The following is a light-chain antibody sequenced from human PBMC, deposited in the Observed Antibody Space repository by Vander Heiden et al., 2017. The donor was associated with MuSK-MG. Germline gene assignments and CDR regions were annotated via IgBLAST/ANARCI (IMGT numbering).Light chain of an antibody. CDR2: GAS. CDR3: QQRNAWPIT. V-gene: IGKV3-11*01. J-gene: IGKJ5*01. CDR1: QSVNSY. Sequence: EIVLTQSPATLSLSPGERATLSCRASQSVNSYLAWLQQKPGQAPRLLIYGASNRATGIPARFSGSGSGTDFTLTISSLEPEDFAIYYCQQRNAWPITFGQGTRLEIK.